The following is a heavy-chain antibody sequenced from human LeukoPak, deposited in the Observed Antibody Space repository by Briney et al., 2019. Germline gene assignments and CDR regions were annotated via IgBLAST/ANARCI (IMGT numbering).Heavy chain of an antibody. CDR2: IYYSGST. D-gene: IGHD3-9*01. J-gene: IGHJ4*02. CDR3: ARAPYDILTGYFLFDS. CDR1: GGSISSSSYY. Sequence: SETLSLTCTVSGGSISSSSYYWGWIRQPPGKGLEWIGSIYYSGSTYYNPSLKSRVTISVDTSKNQFSLKLSSVTAADTAVYYCARAPYDILTGYFLFDSWGQGTLVTVSS. V-gene: IGHV4-39*07.